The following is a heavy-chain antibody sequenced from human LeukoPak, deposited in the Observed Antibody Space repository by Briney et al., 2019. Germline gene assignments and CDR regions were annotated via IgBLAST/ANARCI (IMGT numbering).Heavy chain of an antibody. CDR2: IIPMRDRT. J-gene: IGHJ4*02. D-gene: IGHD1-26*01. CDR1: GGSFSNYA. V-gene: IGHV1-69*04. CDR3: ARGPHDGTYYFDS. Sequence: GASVKVSCKTSGGSFSNYAITWVRQDPGEGVEWRGRIIPMRDRTNYAQNFQDKVTITPDKSTTTVYMKVNSLISEDMAVYFCARGPHDGTYYFDSWGQGTLVTVSS.